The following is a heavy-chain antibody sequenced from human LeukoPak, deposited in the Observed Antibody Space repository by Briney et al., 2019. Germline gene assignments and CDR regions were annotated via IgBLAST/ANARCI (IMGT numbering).Heavy chain of an antibody. J-gene: IGHJ3*02. CDR2: IYYSGST. CDR3: AREVTDAFDI. D-gene: IGHD5-18*01. V-gene: IGHV4-59*01. Sequence: SETLSLTCAVYGGSFSGYYWSWIRQPPGKGLEWIGYIYYSGSTNYNPSLKSRVTISVDTSKNQFSPKLSSVTAADTAVYYCAREVTDAFDIWGQGTMVTVSS. CDR1: GGSFSGYY.